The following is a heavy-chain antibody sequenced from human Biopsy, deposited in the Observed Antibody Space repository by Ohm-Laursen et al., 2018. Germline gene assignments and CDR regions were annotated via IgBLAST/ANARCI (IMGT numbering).Heavy chain of an antibody. D-gene: IGHD5-18*01. J-gene: IGHJ6*02. V-gene: IGHV3-30*18. CDR1: GFGVNNYG. CDR3: AKDRYNYTPIGGFSMDV. CDR2: IFYDGSNT. Sequence: SLRLSCSASGFGVNNYGMQWVRQAPGKGLEWVAFIFYDGSNTYYADSVKGRFTISRDNSRDTLYLQMSSLRAEDTAVYYCAKDRYNYTPIGGFSMDVWGQGTTFTVSS.